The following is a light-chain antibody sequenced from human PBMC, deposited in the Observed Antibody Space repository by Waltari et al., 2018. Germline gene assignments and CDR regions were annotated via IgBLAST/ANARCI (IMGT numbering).Light chain of an antibody. J-gene: IGLJ2*01. CDR3: HSRDASGVAGS. CDR2: DKN. CDR1: SLTSYY. Sequence: SSELTQDPAVSVAMGQTVRITCQGYSLTSYYASWYQQRPGQAPILVINDKNNRPSGVPDRFSGSSSHNTGSLTITGAQAEDEASYYCHSRDASGVAGSFGGGTKLTVL. V-gene: IGLV3-19*01.